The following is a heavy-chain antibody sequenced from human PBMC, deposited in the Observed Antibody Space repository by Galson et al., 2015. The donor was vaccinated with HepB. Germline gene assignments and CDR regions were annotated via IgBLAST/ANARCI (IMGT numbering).Heavy chain of an antibody. V-gene: IGHV4-59*01. J-gene: IGHJ5*02. D-gene: IGHD5-18*01. Sequence: SETLSLTCTVSGGSISSYYWSWIRQPPGKGLEWIGYIYYSGSTNYNPSLKSRVTISVDTSKNQFSLKLSSVTAADTAVYYCARDSRGYSSWFDPWGQGTLVTVSS. CDR2: IYYSGST. CDR1: GGSISSYY. CDR3: ARDSRGYSSWFDP.